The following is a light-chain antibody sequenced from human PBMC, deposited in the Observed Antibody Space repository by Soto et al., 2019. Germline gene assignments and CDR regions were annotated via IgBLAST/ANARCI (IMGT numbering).Light chain of an antibody. V-gene: IGKV3-20*01. CDR1: QTVTVNS. CDR2: AAS. J-gene: IGKJ3*01. Sequence: EIVFTQSPCTLSLSPGEGATLSCRASQTVTVNSLAWYQQTPGQTPRLLIYAASTRATGIPDKFNGSGSGTDFVLTISRLEPEDFAMYYCQQYGDSPFTFGPGTKVDIK. CDR3: QQYGDSPFT.